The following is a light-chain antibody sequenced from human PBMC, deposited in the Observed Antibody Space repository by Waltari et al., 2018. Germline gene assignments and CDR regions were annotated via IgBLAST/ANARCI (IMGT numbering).Light chain of an antibody. J-gene: IGKJ1*01. Sequence: EIVLTQSPATLSLSPGERATLSCRASQSVGISLAWYQQKPGQAPRLLIYDASNRAPGIPVRFSGSGSGTDFTLTISSLEPEEFAVYYCQQRSKWPLTFGQGTKVEIK. V-gene: IGKV3-11*01. CDR3: QQRSKWPLT. CDR2: DAS. CDR1: QSVGIS.